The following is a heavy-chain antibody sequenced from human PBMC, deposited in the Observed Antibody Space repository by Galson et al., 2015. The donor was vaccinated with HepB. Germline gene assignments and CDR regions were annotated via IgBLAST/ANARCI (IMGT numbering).Heavy chain of an antibody. CDR1: GDSVSSNSAA. D-gene: IGHD2/OR15-2a*01. V-gene: IGHV6-1*01. J-gene: IGHJ4*02. CDR3: AGGLNTYFDY. CDR2: TYYRSKWYT. Sequence: CAISGDSVSSNSAAWNWIRQSPSRGLEWLGRTYYRSKWYTDYAISVKGRITINADTSKNQSSLQLKSVTPEDTAVYFCAGGLNTYFDYWGQGILVTVAA.